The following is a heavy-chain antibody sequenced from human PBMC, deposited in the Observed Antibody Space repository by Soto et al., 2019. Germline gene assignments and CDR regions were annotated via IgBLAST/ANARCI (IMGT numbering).Heavy chain of an antibody. Sequence: PGGNVRIGSAASGFTFSSYGMHWVRQAPGKGLEWVAVISYDGSNKYYADSVKGRFTISRDNSKNTLYLQMNSLRAEDTAVYYCAKEGPGDYYFDYSGQGTLVTVSS. CDR1: GFTFSSYG. J-gene: IGHJ4*02. D-gene: IGHD4-17*01. CDR2: ISYDGSNK. CDR3: AKEGPGDYYFDY. V-gene: IGHV3-30*18.